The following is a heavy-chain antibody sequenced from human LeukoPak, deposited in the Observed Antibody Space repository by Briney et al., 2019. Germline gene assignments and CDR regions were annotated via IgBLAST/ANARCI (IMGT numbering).Heavy chain of an antibody. J-gene: IGHJ4*02. D-gene: IGHD6-19*01. CDR1: GFTISDYY. Sequence: PGGSLRLSCAASGFTISDYYMSWIRQAPGKGLEWVSYISSSGSTIYYADSVKGRFTISRDNAKNSLYLQMNSLRAEDTAVYYCARDTGRQQWREAYYFDYWGQGTLVTVSS. CDR3: ARDTGRQQWREAYYFDY. CDR2: ISSSGSTI. V-gene: IGHV3-11*01.